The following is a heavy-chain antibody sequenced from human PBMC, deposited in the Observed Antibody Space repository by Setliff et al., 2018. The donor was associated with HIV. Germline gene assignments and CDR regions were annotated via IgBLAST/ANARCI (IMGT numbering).Heavy chain of an antibody. V-gene: IGHV3-49*04. CDR1: GFSLSYHG. J-gene: IGHJ4*02. CDR3: ASARIPTGGTSTSLDY. CDR2: IRSKAYDGAP. Sequence: PGGSLRLSCAASGFSLSYHGMHWVRQAPGKGLEWLGFIRSKAYDGAPEYAASVKGRSTISRDDSKSIAYLQLNTLRPEDTAVYYCASARIPTGGTSTSLDYWGQGALVTVSS. D-gene: IGHD1-1*01.